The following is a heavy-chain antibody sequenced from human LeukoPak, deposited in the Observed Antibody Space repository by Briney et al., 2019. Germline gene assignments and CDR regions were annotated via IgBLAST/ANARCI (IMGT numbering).Heavy chain of an antibody. D-gene: IGHD2-15*01. Sequence: GGSLRLPCATSGFTFSSYEMNWVRQAPEKGLEWVSYISSSGSTIYYADSVKGRFTISRDNAKNSLYLQMNSLRAEDTAVYYCAREGLAAASDIWGQGTMVTVSS. CDR2: ISSSGSTI. V-gene: IGHV3-48*03. CDR3: AREGLAAASDI. J-gene: IGHJ3*02. CDR1: GFTFSSYE.